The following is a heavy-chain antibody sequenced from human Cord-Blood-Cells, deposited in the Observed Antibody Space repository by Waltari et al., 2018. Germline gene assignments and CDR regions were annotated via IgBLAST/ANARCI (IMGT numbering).Heavy chain of an antibody. CDR1: GFPFDDYT. V-gene: IGHV3-43*01. D-gene: IGHD1-26*01. Sequence: EVQLVESGGVVVQPGGSLRLSCAASGFPFDDYTMHWVRQAPGKGLEWVSLISWDGGSTYYADSVKGRFTISRDNSKNSLYLQMNSLRTEDTALYYCAKDAYSGSYYFDYWGQGTLVTVSS. J-gene: IGHJ4*02. CDR2: ISWDGGST. CDR3: AKDAYSGSYYFDY.